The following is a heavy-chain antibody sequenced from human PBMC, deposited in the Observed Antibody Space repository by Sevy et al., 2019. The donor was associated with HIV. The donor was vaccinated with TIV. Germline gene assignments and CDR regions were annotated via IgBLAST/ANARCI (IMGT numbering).Heavy chain of an antibody. J-gene: IGHJ4*02. D-gene: IGHD1-26*01. V-gene: IGHV4-30-4*01. Sequence: SETLSLTCTVSGGSISSGDYYWSCIRQPPGKGLEWIGYIYYSGSTYYNPSLKSRVTISVDTSKNQFSLKLSSVTAADTAVYYCARGLDSGSYYPFDYWGQGTLVTVSS. CDR2: IYYSGST. CDR3: ARGLDSGSYYPFDY. CDR1: GGSISSGDYY.